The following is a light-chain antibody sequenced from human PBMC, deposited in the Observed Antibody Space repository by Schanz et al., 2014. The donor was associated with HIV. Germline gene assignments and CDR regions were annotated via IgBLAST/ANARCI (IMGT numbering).Light chain of an antibody. CDR3: TSYTSTSTHVV. Sequence: QSALTQPRSVSGSPGQSVTISCTGTSSDVGGYNYVSWYQQHPGKAPKLMIYDVRKRPSGVPDRFSGSKSGNTASLTISGLQADDEADYYCTSYTSTSTHVVFGGGTKVTVL. CDR1: SSDVGGYNY. J-gene: IGLJ2*01. CDR2: DVR. V-gene: IGLV2-11*01.